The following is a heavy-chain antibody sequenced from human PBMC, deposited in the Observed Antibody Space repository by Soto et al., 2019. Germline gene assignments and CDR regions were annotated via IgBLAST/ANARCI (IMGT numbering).Heavy chain of an antibody. V-gene: IGHV3-23*01. CDR2: ISGSGGST. Sequence: EVRLLESGGGLVQPGGSLRLSCAASGFTFSSYAMSWVRQAQGKGLEWVSVISGSGGSTYYADSVKGRFTISRDNSKNTLYLQMNSLRAEDTAVYYCAKRTTGMNFDYWGQGTLVTVSS. CDR3: AKRTTGMNFDY. D-gene: IGHD1-1*01. CDR1: GFTFSSYA. J-gene: IGHJ4*02.